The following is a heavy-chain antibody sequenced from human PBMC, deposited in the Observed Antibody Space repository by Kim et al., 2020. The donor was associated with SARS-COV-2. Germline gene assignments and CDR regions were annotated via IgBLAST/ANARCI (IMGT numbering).Heavy chain of an antibody. CDR2: ISGSGGST. J-gene: IGHJ6*02. CDR3: AKNWGYYGSGSYYYYYYGMDV. V-gene: IGHV3-23*01. Sequence: LSLTCAASGFTFSSYAMSWVRQAPGKGLEWVSAISGSGGSTYYADSVKGRFTISRDNSKNTLYLQMNSLRAKDTAVYYCAKNWGYYGSGSYYYYYYGMDVWGQGTTVTVSS. D-gene: IGHD3-10*01. CDR1: GFTFSSYA.